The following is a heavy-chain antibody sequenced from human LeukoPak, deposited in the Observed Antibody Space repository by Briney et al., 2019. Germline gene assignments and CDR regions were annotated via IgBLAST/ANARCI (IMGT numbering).Heavy chain of an antibody. CDR3: ARDLATSSLGNGEGFDY. J-gene: IGHJ4*02. Sequence: PSETLSLTCTVSGGSISSSSYYWGWIRQPPGKGLEWIGSIYYSGSTYYNPSLKSRVTISVDTSKNQFSLQLNSVTPEDTAVYYCARDLATSSLGNGEGFDYWGQGTLVTVSS. V-gene: IGHV4-39*07. D-gene: IGHD5-12*01. CDR2: IYYSGST. CDR1: GGSISSSSYY.